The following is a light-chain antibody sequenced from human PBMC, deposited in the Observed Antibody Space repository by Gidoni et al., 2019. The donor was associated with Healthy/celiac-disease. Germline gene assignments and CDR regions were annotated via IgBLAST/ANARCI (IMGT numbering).Light chain of an antibody. Sequence: QSALTQPASVSGSPGQSITISCPGTSSDVGGYNYVSWYQQHPCKAPKLMIYDVSNRPSGVSNRFSGSKSVNTASLTISGLQADDEADYYCSSYTSSRGVFGGGTKLTVL. J-gene: IGLJ3*02. V-gene: IGLV2-14*03. CDR3: SSYTSSRGV. CDR2: DVS. CDR1: SSDVGGYNY.